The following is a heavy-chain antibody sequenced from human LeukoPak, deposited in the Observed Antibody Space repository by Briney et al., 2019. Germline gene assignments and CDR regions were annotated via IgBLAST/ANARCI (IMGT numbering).Heavy chain of an antibody. CDR1: GGSISSSSYY. CDR2: IYYSGST. CDR3: ARDFAGFDY. V-gene: IGHV4-39*07. D-gene: IGHD3-10*01. Sequence: PSETLSLTCTVSGGSISSSSYYWGWIRQPPGKGLEWIGSIYYSGSTYYNPSLKSRVTISVDTSKNQFSLKLSSVTAADTAVYYCARDFAGFDYWGQGTLVTVSS. J-gene: IGHJ4*02.